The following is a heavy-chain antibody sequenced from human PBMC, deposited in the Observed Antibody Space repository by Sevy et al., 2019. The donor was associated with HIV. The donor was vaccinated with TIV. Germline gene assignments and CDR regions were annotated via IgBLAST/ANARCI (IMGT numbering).Heavy chain of an antibody. CDR2: INPSGGST. J-gene: IGHJ4*02. V-gene: IGHV1-46*02. CDR1: GYNFNNYY. CDR3: ARGYYYDYSGPGY. Sequence: ASVKVSCKASGYNFNNYYMHWVRQAPGQGLEWMGVINPSGGSTSYAQKFQGRVTMTRDTSTSTVYMELSSLRSEDTAVYYCARGYYYDYSGPGYWGQGTLVTVSS. D-gene: IGHD3-22*01.